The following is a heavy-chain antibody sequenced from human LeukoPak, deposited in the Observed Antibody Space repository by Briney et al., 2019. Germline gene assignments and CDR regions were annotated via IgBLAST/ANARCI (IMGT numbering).Heavy chain of an antibody. CDR1: GFTFSSDA. CDR3: AKDGGSVVPADTFDY. Sequence: GGSLRLSCAASGFTFSSDAMSWGRQAPGEGLEWGSAFSGSGVSTYYADSVKGRFTISRDNSKNTLYLQMNSLRAEDTAVYYCAKDGGSVVPADTFDYWGQGTLVTVSS. CDR2: FSGSGVST. J-gene: IGHJ4*02. D-gene: IGHD2-2*01. V-gene: IGHV3-23*01.